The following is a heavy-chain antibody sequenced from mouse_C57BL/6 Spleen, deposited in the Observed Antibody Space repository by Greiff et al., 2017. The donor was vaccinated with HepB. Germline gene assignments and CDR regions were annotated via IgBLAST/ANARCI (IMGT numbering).Heavy chain of an antibody. CDR3: ARTATVVATGWYFDV. CDR2: ISSGSSTI. J-gene: IGHJ1*03. D-gene: IGHD1-1*01. CDR1: GFTFSDYG. V-gene: IGHV5-17*01. Sequence: EVQGVESGGGLVKPGGSLKLSCAASGFTFSDYGMHWVRQAPEKGLEWVAYISSGSSTIYYADTVKGRFTISRDNAKNTLFLQMTSLRSEDTAMYYCARTATVVATGWYFDVWGTGTTVTVSS.